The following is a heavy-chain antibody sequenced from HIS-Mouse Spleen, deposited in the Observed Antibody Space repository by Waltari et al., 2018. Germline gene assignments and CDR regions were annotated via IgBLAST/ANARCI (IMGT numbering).Heavy chain of an antibody. J-gene: IGHJ4*02. Sequence: QVTLRESGPALVKPTQTLTLTCTFSGFSLSTSGMCVSWIRQPPGKALEWLARIDWDDDKYHSTSLKTRLTNSRDTSKNQVVLTMTNMDPLDTATYYCARIAEGYTSGWYAFDYWGQGTLVTVSS. CDR3: ARIAEGYTSGWYAFDY. D-gene: IGHD6-19*01. CDR2: IDWDDDK. CDR1: GFSLSTSGMC. V-gene: IGHV2-70*15.